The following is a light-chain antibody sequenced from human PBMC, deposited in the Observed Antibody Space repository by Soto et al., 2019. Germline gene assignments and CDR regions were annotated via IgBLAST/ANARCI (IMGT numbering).Light chain of an antibody. CDR1: QGIIDY. Sequence: DIQMTQSPSSLSASVGDTVTITCRASQGIIDYVAWYQQRPGKIPKLLIYAASTLQTGVPSRFSGSGAGTDFTLTIRSLQPEDVATYYCQKYDTAPQTFGQGTQVEIK. J-gene: IGKJ1*01. CDR3: QKYDTAPQT. V-gene: IGKV1-27*01. CDR2: AAS.